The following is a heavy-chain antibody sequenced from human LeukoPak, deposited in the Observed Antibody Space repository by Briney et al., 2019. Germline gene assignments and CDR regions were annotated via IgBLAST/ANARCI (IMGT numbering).Heavy chain of an antibody. D-gene: IGHD3-10*01. CDR3: ARVAFGELWGMDV. J-gene: IGHJ6*04. V-gene: IGHV3-48*04. Sequence: GESLRLSCAASGFTFSSYSMNWVRQAPGKGLEWVSYISSSSSTIYYADSVKGRFTISRDSATNSLYLQMNSLRAEDTAVYHCARVAFGELWGMDVWGKGTTVTISS. CDR2: ISSSSSTI. CDR1: GFTFSSYS.